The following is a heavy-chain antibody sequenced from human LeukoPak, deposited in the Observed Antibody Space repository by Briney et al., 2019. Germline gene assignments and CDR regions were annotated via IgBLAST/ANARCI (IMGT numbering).Heavy chain of an antibody. D-gene: IGHD6-19*01. CDR1: GDSLSSHC. J-gene: IGHJ4*02. Sequence: SETLSLTCTVSGDSLSSHCWSWIRQPPGEGLEWIGYIYGSGSTHYDPSLRSRVTISEDTSKNQFSLKLTSVTAADTAVYYRARNVGWYSHDSWGQGTLVTVSS. CDR2: IYGSGST. V-gene: IGHV4-59*08. CDR3: ARNVGWYSHDS.